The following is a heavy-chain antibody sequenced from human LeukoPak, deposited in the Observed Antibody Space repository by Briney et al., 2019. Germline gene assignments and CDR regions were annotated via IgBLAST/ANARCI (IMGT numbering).Heavy chain of an antibody. CDR2: INHSGST. J-gene: IGHJ3*02. Sequence: SETLSLTCAVYGGSFSGYYWSWIRQPPGKGLEWIGEINHSGSTNYNPSLKSRVTISVDTSKNQFSLKLSSVTAADTAVYYCARVDHYYDSSGYYYGDAFDIWGQGTMVTVSS. CDR1: GGSFSGYY. V-gene: IGHV4-34*01. CDR3: ARVDHYYDSSGYYYGDAFDI. D-gene: IGHD3-22*01.